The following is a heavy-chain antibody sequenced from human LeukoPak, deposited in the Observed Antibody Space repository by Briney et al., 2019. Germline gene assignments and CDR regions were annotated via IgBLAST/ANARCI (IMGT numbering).Heavy chain of an antibody. J-gene: IGHJ4*02. CDR2: INPSSGGT. D-gene: IGHD6-13*01. V-gene: IGHV1-2*02. CDR1: GYTFTGYY. Sequence: ASVKVSCKAPGYTFTGYYMHWVRRAPGQGLEWMGWINPSSGGTEYAQKFQGRVTMTADTSISTAYMELSRLRSDDTAVYYCARDRGSSWYVDYWGQGTLVTVSS. CDR3: ARDRGSSWYVDY.